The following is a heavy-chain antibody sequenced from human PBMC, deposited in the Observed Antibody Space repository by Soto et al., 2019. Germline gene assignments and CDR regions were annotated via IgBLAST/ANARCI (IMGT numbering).Heavy chain of an antibody. Sequence: EVQLVASGGGLVQPGRSLRLSCAASGFTFDDYAMHWVRLAPGEGLEWVSGISWHRGSIGYADSVKGRFTISRDNAKNSLYLQMNSLRAEDTALYYCAKEAAAGPFFDYWGQGTLVTVSS. D-gene: IGHD6-13*01. CDR2: ISWHRGSI. J-gene: IGHJ4*02. V-gene: IGHV3-9*01. CDR3: AKEAAAGPFFDY. CDR1: GFTFDDYA.